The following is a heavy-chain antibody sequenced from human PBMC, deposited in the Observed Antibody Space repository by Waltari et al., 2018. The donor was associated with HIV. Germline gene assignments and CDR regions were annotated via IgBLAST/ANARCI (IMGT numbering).Heavy chain of an antibody. V-gene: IGHV4-61*01. CDR2: IYYIGTT. D-gene: IGHD5-12*01. CDR3: ARVDYDYYDFDY. Sequence: QVHLKESGPGLVKPSETLSLTCIVSGGSVSSGSYYWSWVRQPPGKGLEWIGNIYYIGTTNYNPFLENRFTISIDTSKDQVSLSVTSVTAADTAVYYCARVDYDYYDFDYWGPGILVTVSS. CDR1: GGSVSSGSYY. J-gene: IGHJ4*02.